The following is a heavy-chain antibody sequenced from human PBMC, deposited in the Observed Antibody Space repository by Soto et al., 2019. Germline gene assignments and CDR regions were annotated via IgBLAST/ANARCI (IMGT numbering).Heavy chain of an antibody. CDR2: IYYSGST. D-gene: IGHD1-26*01. Sequence: SETLSLTCTVSGGSISSYYWSWIRQPPGKGLEWIGYIYYSGSTNYNPSLKSRVTISVDTSKNQFSLKLSSVTAADTAVYYCARWYSGSYLIIDYWGQGTLVTVSS. V-gene: IGHV4-59*01. J-gene: IGHJ4*02. CDR3: ARWYSGSYLIIDY. CDR1: GGSISSYY.